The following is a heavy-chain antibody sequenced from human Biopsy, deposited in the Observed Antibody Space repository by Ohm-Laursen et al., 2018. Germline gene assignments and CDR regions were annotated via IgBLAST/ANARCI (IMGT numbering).Heavy chain of an antibody. D-gene: IGHD3-9*01. CDR1: GFAFSYYG. CDR2: MWSDGINK. Sequence: SLRLSCTASGFAFSYYGLHWARQAPGKGLQWVAVMWSDGINKNYADSVKGRFTVSRDNPNNVLYLQMGSLRDEDSAVYYCARDDDTTGHYMILNHWGQGTLVTVSS. J-gene: IGHJ5*02. V-gene: IGHV3-33*01. CDR3: ARDDDTTGHYMILNH.